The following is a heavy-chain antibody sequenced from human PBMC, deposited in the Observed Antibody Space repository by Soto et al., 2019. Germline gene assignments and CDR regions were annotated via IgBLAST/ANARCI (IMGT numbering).Heavy chain of an antibody. D-gene: IGHD1-26*01. V-gene: IGHV1-18*01. CDR3: ARCGTPFDY. CDR1: GYTFTNFG. CDR2: ISAYNGNT. Sequence: QVQLVQSGAEVKKPGASVKVSCKASGYTFTNFGISWVRQAPGQGLEWMGWISAYNGNTNYAQKFQGRVTMTTDTSTSTACREGRSLRFDDKAVDYWARCGTPFDYWGQGTLVTVSS. J-gene: IGHJ4*02.